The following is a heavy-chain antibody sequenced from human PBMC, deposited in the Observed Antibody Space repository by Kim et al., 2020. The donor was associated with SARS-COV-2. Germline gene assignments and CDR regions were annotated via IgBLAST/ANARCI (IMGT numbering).Heavy chain of an antibody. Sequence: WETLSLTCTVSGGSISSYYWSWIRQPPGKGLEWIGYIYYSGSTNYNPSLKSRVTISVDTSKNQFSLKLSSVTAADTAVYYCERFPIAVAATNWFDPWGQGTLVTVSS. CDR2: IYYSGST. CDR1: GGSISSYY. J-gene: IGHJ5*02. D-gene: IGHD6-19*01. CDR3: ERFPIAVAATNWFDP. V-gene: IGHV4-59*01.